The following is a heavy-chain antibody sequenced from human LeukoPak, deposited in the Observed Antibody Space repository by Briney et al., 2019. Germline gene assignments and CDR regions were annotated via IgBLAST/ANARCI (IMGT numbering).Heavy chain of an antibody. CDR1: GGSISSYY. J-gene: IGHJ4*02. CDR2: IYYSGST. CDR3: ARSLFYGDYGYYFDY. D-gene: IGHD4-17*01. V-gene: IGHV4-59*01. Sequence: SETLSLTCTVSGGSISSYYWSWIRQPPGNGLEWIGYIYYSGSTNYNPSLKSRVTISVDTSKNQFSLKLSSVTAADTAVYYCARSLFYGDYGYYFDYWGQGTLVTVSS.